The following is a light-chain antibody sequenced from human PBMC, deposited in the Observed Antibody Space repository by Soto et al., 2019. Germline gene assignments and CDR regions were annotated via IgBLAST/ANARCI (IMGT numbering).Light chain of an antibody. J-gene: IGKJ1*01. CDR1: QRISSS. CDR3: QQGENCPRP. V-gene: IGKV3-15*01. Sequence: EILRTQSPATLSVSQGERATLSCRACQRISSSLACYQQKPGQAPRLLIYYASTRDTGIPARFSGCGSGTEFTLPTSSRQSDYLALSYFQQGENCPRPFGQRTQGDIK. CDR2: YAS.